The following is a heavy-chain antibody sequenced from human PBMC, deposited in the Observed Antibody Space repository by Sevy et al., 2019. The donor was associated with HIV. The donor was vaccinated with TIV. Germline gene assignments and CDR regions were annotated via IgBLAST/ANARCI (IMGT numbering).Heavy chain of an antibody. V-gene: IGHV1-8*01. CDR1: GYTFTSYD. D-gene: IGHD3-22*01. CDR2: MNPNSGNT. J-gene: IGHJ6*02. Sequence: ASVKVSCKASGYTFTSYDINWVRQATGQGLEWMGWMNPNSGNTGYAQKFQGRVTMTRNTSISTAYMELSSLRSEDTAIYYCARYYYGSSGYYDYSGMDVWGQGTTVTVSS. CDR3: ARYYYGSSGYYDYSGMDV.